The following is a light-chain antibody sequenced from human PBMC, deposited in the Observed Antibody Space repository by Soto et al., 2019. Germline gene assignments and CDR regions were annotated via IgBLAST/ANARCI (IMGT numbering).Light chain of an antibody. V-gene: IGKV3-20*01. Sequence: EIVLTQSPGTLSLSPGERATLSCRASQSVSSSYLAWYQQKPGQAPRLLIYGASSRATGIPDRFSGSGSGTDFTLTISRLEPEDFAVYYCQQYDNSVTFGGGTKVEIK. CDR1: QSVSSSY. CDR2: GAS. CDR3: QQYDNSVT. J-gene: IGKJ4*01.